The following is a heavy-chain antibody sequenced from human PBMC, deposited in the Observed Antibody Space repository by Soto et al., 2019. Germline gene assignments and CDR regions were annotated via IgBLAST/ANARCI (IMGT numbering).Heavy chain of an antibody. CDR1: GVTFSSYA. J-gene: IGHJ4*02. D-gene: IGHD2-2*03. CDR2: IIPVFRTS. Sequence: QVQLVQSGAELKKPGSSVKVSCSASGVTFSSYAFTWVRQAPGQGLEWMGNIIPVFRTSNYAQGFQGRLTISADESTNTHYIELCRVRSEDTAVYFCVRDGSCGRGGGESWGQGTLFTVSS. V-gene: IGHV1-69*18. CDR3: VRDGSCGRGGGES.